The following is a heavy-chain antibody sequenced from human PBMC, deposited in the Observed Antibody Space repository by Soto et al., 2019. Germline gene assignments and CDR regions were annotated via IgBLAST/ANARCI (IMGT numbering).Heavy chain of an antibody. Sequence: QVQLVQSGAEVKKPGSSLKVSCKAFGGTFSSYAISWVRQAPGQGLEWMGGIIPIFGTANYAQKFQGRVTITADESTSTAYMELSSLRSEDTAVYYCVGSHRFYYGSWSSRWGQGTLFTVSS. CDR2: IIPIFGTA. CDR3: VGSHRFYYGSWSSR. CDR1: GGTFSSYA. V-gene: IGHV1-69*12. D-gene: IGHD3-10*01. J-gene: IGHJ1*01.